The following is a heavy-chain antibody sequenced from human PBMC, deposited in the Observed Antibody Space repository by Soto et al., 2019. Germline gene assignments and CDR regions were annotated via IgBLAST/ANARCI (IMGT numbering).Heavy chain of an antibody. D-gene: IGHD3-10*01. V-gene: IGHV4-34*01. J-gene: IGHJ5*02. CDR2: INHSGST. CDR3: VSLRPYYYGSGTNWFDP. CDR1: GGSFSCYY. Sequence: SETRSRTCAVYGGSFSCYYWSWIRQPPGKGLEWIGEINHSGSTNYNPSLKSRVTISVDTSKNQLSLKLSSVTAADTAVYYCVSLRPYYYGSGTNWFDPWGQGTLVTVSS.